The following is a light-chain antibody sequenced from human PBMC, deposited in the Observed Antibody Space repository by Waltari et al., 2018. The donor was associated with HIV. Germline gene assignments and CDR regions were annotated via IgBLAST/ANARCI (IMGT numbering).Light chain of an antibody. CDR3: QQRSNWLT. CDR2: YAS. CDR1: QSVSSY. V-gene: IGKV3-11*01. Sequence: IVLTQSPATLSLSPGESATLSCRASQSVSSYLAWDQQNPGQTPRLLIYYASNRATGIPARFSGSGSGTDFTLTISSLEPEDFAVYYCQQRSNWLTFGGGTKVEIK. J-gene: IGKJ4*01.